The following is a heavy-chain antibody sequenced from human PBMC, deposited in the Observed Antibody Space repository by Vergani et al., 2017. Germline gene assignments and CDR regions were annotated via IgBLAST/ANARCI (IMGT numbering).Heavy chain of an antibody. CDR2: LKQDGSEK. CDR3: ARAPTIFGVVSYFDY. D-gene: IGHD3-3*01. V-gene: IGHV3-7*03. CDR1: PFPFSRYC. Sequence: EVQLVESGGGLVQPGGSLPLSSPPSPFPFSRYCLRWVRQAPGKGLEWVANLKQDGSEKYYVDSVKGRFTISRDNAKNSLYLQMNSLRAEDTAVYYCARAPTIFGVVSYFDYWGQGTLVTVSS. J-gene: IGHJ4*02.